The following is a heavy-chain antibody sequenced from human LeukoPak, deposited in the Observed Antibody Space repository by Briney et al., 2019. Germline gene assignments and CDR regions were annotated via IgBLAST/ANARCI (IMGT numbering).Heavy chain of an antibody. CDR1: EFTISRYW. J-gene: IGHJ3*02. D-gene: IGHD1/OR15-1a*01. Sequence: QSGGSLRLSCAASEFTISRYWMHWVRQAPGKGLVWVSNINNDGSITTYADSVKGRFTISRDNVKNTLFLQMNSLGAEDTALYYCARGWNTTPRSGFDIWGLGTMVTVPS. CDR2: INNDGSIT. V-gene: IGHV3-74*01. CDR3: ARGWNTTPRSGFDI.